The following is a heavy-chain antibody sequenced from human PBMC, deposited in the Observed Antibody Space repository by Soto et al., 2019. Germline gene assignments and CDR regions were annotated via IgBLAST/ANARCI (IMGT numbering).Heavy chain of an antibody. V-gene: IGHV3-33*01. Sequence: GGSLRLSCAASGFTFSSYGMHWVRQAPGKGLEWVAVIWYDGSNKYYADSVKGRFTISRDNSKNTLYLQMNSLRAEDTAVYYCARDLRIAAAGYYYYYYGMDVWGQGTTVTVSS. CDR2: IWYDGSNK. CDR1: GFTFSSYG. J-gene: IGHJ6*02. D-gene: IGHD6-13*01. CDR3: ARDLRIAAAGYYYYYYGMDV.